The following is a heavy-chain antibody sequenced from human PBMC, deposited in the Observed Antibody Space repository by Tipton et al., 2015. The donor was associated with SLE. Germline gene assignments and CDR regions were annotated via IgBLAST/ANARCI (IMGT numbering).Heavy chain of an antibody. D-gene: IGHD3-16*02. Sequence: TLSLTCAVYGRSFIGSYWTWIRQPPGKGLEWIGDIDHSGVTNYNPSLKSRVTISVDTSKNQFSLKLSSVTAADTAVYYCAQAHLWGSYRYASDIWGQGTMVTVSS. J-gene: IGHJ3*02. CDR2: IDHSGVT. CDR3: AQAHLWGSYRYASDI. V-gene: IGHV4-34*01. CDR1: GRSFIGSY.